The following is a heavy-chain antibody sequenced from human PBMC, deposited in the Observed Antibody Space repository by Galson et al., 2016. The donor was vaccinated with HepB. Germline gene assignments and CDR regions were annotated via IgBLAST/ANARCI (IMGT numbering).Heavy chain of an antibody. CDR3: SKLYCGGGSCYPRPYYFDF. D-gene: IGHD2-15*01. J-gene: IGHJ4*02. V-gene: IGHV3-7*03. CDR1: GFTFSSYW. CDR2: INEDGSAK. Sequence: SLRLSCAASGFTFSSYWMVWVRQAPGEGLEWVANINEDGSAKNYVDSVKGRFTISRDNVKNSLYLQMNSLRVEDTAVYFCSKLYCGGGSCYPRPYYFDFWGQGILVTVSS.